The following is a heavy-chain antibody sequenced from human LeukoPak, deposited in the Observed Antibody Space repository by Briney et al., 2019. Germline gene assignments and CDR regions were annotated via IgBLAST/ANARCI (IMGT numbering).Heavy chain of an antibody. CDR3: ASTYYDSSENYFDY. CDR2: IYYSGST. Sequence: SETLSLTCTVSGGSISNSSYYWGWIRQPPGKGLEWIGSIYYSGSTYYNPSLKSRVTISVDTSKNQFSLKLSSATAADTAVYYCASTYYDSSENYFDYWGQGTLVTVSS. CDR1: GGSISNSSYY. D-gene: IGHD3-22*01. V-gene: IGHV4-39*01. J-gene: IGHJ4*02.